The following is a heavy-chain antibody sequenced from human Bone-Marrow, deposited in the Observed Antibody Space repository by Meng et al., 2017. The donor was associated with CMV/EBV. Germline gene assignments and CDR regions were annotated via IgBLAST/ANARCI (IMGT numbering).Heavy chain of an antibody. CDR3: AKSTTSSYYFDD. CDR2: IGTTGDT. V-gene: IGHV3-13*01. CDR1: GFTFSSYD. J-gene: IGHJ4*02. Sequence: GGSLRLSCAASGFTFSSYDFHWVRQATGKGPEWVSAIGTTGDTYYPDSVRGRFSISRENAKSSLYLQMNSLTAGDTAVYYCAKSTTSSYYFDDWGQGTLVTVSS. D-gene: IGHD2-2*01.